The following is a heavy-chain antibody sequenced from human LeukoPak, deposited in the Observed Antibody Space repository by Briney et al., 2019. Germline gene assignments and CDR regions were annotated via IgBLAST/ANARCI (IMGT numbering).Heavy chain of an antibody. CDR3: ARFSGYDPSHDY. CDR1: GGSFSGYY. V-gene: IGHV4-34*01. Sequence: PSETLSLTCAVYGGSFSGYYWSWIRQPPGKGLEWIGEINHSGSTNYNPSLKSRVTISVDTSKNQFSLKLSSVTAADTAVYYCARFSGYDPSHDYWGQGTLVTVSS. J-gene: IGHJ4*02. CDR2: INHSGST. D-gene: IGHD5-12*01.